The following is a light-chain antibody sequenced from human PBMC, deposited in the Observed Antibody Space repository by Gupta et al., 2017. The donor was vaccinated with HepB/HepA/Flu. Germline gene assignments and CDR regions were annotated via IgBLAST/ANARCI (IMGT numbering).Light chain of an antibody. CDR2: DVT. J-gene: IGLJ3*02. CDR1: SSDVGGYNY. CDR3: CSYSCSDDWV. Sequence: SALTQPRPVTGPPDQPVTISCTGTSSDVGGYNYVSSYQQPPGKAPQLMIYDVTKRPPGVPDGFSGSKSGNTASLTISGRKEEEEADYYCCSYSCSDDWVFGGGTKLTVL. V-gene: IGLV2-11*01.